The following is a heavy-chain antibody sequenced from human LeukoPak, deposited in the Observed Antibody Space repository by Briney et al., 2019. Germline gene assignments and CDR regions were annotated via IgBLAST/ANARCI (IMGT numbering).Heavy chain of an antibody. CDR1: GFTFSNYA. J-gene: IGHJ4*02. Sequence: GGSLRLSCSVSGFTFSNYAMHWVRQAPGKGLEYVSGISSNGGRTYYADSVKGRFTISRDNSKNTMYVQMSTRRVEDTAVYYCVKDPHSSGRYYFDYWGQGTLVTVSS. CDR2: ISSNGGRT. D-gene: IGHD6-19*01. CDR3: VKDPHSSGRYYFDY. V-gene: IGHV3-64*05.